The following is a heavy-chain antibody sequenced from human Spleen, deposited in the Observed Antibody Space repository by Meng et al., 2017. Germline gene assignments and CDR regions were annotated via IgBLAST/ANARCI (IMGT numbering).Heavy chain of an antibody. D-gene: IGHD5-18*01. Sequence: QGQLQQWGARLLRPPETLSSTCVVSGGSFSDYYWSWIRQPPGKGLEWIWEINHSGSTNYNPSLESRATISVDTSQNNLSLKLSSVTAADTAVYYCARTADRGYSYGCWGQGTLVTVSS. CDR1: GGSFSDYY. J-gene: IGHJ4*02. CDR3: ARTADRGYSYGC. CDR2: INHSGST. V-gene: IGHV4-34*01.